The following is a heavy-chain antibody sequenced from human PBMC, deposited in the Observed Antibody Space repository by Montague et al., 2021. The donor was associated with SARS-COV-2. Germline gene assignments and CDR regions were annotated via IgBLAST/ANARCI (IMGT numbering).Heavy chain of an antibody. Sequence: SLRLSCAASGFIFSSYEMNLVRQAPGKGLEWISYISSSGGGSTKXYSXSVKGRFTISRDNAKNSLYLQMNSLRVEDTAIYYCARDRDWDDWCGMDVWGQGTTVTVYS. CDR3: ARDRDWDDWCGMDV. J-gene: IGHJ6*02. CDR2: ISSSGGGSTK. V-gene: IGHV3-48*03. D-gene: IGHD2-21*01. CDR1: GFIFSSYE.